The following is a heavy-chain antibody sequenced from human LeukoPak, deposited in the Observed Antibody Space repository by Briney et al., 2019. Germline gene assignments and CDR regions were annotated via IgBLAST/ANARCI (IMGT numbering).Heavy chain of an antibody. J-gene: IGHJ3*02. CDR1: GYTLNELS. CDR3: ATDRPSAHTMIVVVDAFDI. V-gene: IGHV1-24*01. D-gene: IGHD3-22*01. CDR2: FDPGDGET. Sequence: ASVKVSCKVSGYTLNELSMHWVRQAPGKGLEWMGGFDPGDGETIYAQKFQGRVTMTEDTSTDTAYMELSSLRSEDTAVYYCATDRPSAHTMIVVVDAFDIWGQGTMVTVSS.